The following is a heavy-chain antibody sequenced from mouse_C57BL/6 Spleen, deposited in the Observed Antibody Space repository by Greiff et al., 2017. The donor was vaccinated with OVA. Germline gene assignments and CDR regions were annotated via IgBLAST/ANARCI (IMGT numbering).Heavy chain of an antibody. CDR3: ARHDGEYYFDY. J-gene: IGHJ2*01. CDR2: INPGSGGT. CDR1: GYAFTNYL. V-gene: IGHV1-54*01. Sequence: QVQLKESGAELVRPGTSVKVSCKASGYAFTNYLIEWVKQRPGQGLEWIGVINPGSGGTNYNEKFKGKATLTADKSSSTAYMQLSSLTSEDSAVYFCARHDGEYYFDYWGQGTTLTVSS. D-gene: IGHD2-12*01.